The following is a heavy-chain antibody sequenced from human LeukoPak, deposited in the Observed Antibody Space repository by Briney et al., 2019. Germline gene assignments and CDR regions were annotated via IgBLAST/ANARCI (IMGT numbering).Heavy chain of an antibody. CDR3: ARRGPYGVASYFDY. D-gene: IGHD3-3*01. CDR2: IYYSGST. J-gene: IGHJ4*02. CDR1: GGSISSYY. V-gene: IGHV4-59*08. Sequence: PSETLSLTCTVSGGSISSYYWSWIRQPPGKGLEWIGYIYYSGSTNYYPSLKSRVTISVDTSKNQFSLKLSSVTAADTAVYYCARRGPYGVASYFDYWGQGTLVTVSS.